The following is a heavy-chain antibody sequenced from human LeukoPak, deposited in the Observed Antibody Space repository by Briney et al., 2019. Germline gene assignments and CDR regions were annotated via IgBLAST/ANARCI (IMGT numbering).Heavy chain of an antibody. J-gene: IGHJ6*02. V-gene: IGHV3-30-3*01. Sequence: GGSLRLFCAASGFTFSSYAMHWVRQAPGKGLEWVAVISYDGSNKYYADSVKGRFTISRDNSKNTLYLQMNSLRAEDTAVYYCASHFSSSHYYYYGMDVWGQGTTVTVSS. D-gene: IGHD6-13*01. CDR1: GFTFSSYA. CDR2: ISYDGSNK. CDR3: ASHFSSSHYYYYGMDV.